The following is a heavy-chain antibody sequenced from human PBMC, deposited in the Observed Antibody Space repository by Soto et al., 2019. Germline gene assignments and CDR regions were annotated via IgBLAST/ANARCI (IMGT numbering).Heavy chain of an antibody. V-gene: IGHV4-59*01. CDR3: AREVDRTYGMDV. CDR1: GGSISSYY. CDR2: IYYSGST. J-gene: IGHJ6*02. D-gene: IGHD2-8*01. Sequence: SETLSLTCTVSGGSISSYYWSWIRQPPGKGLEWIGYIYYSGSTNYNPSLKSRVTISVDTSKNQFSLKLSSVTAADTAVYYCAREVDRTYGMDVWGQGTTVTVSS.